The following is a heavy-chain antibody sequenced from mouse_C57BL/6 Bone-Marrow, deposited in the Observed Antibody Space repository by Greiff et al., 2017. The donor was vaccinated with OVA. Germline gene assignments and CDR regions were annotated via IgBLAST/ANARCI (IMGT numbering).Heavy chain of an antibody. CDR1: GFTFSSYA. CDR2: ISDGGSYT. V-gene: IGHV5-4*01. J-gene: IGHJ1*03. CDR3: ARVRGLPSWYFDV. Sequence: EVQVVESGGGLVKPGGSLKLSCAASGFTFSSYAMSWVRQTPEKRLEWVATISDGGSYTYYPDNVKGRFTISRDNAKNNLYLQMSHLKSEDTAMYYCARVRGLPSWYFDVWGTGTTVTVSS. D-gene: IGHD2-4*01.